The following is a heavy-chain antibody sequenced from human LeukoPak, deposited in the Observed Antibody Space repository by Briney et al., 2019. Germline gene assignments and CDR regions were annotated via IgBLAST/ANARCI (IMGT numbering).Heavy chain of an antibody. Sequence: PGGSLRLSCAASGFTFSSYAMHWVRQAPGKGLEWVALISYDGSNKYYADSVKGRFTISRDNAKNSLYLQMNSLRDDDMALYYCARGNSGSYSQDWFDPWGQGTLVTVSS. CDR3: ARGNSGSYSQDWFDP. CDR2: ISYDGSNK. CDR1: GFTFSSYA. J-gene: IGHJ5*02. V-gene: IGHV3-30*04. D-gene: IGHD1-26*01.